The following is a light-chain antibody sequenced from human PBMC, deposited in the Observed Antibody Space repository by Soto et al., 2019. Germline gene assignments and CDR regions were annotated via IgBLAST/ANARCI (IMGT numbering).Light chain of an antibody. V-gene: IGLV2-23*02. CDR1: SGDLGSYNL. CDR3: SSYAGSNTYV. J-gene: IGLJ1*01. Sequence: QSALTQPASVSGSPGQSITISCTGTSGDLGSYNLVSWYQHHPGKAPKLLIFEVNKRPSGIYTRFSGSKSGGTASLTISGLQADDEGDYYCSSYAGSNTYVFGTGAKVTVL. CDR2: EVN.